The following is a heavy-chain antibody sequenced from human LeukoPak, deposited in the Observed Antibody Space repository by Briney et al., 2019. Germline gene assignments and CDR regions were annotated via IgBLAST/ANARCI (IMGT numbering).Heavy chain of an antibody. CDR2: ISYDGSNK. CDR3: AKGHDV. CDR1: GFTFSSYV. J-gene: IGHJ6*02. V-gene: IGHV3-30*18. Sequence: GGSLRLSCAASGFTFSSYVMSWVRQAPGKGLEWVAVISYDGSNKYYADSVKGRFTISRDNSKNTLYLQMNSLRAEDTAVYYCAKGHDVWGQGTTVTVSS.